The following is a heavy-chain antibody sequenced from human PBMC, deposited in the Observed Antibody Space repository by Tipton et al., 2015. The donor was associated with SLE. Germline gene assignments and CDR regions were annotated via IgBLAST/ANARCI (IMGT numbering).Heavy chain of an antibody. CDR2: IYSGGST. Sequence: SLRLSCAASGFTVSSNYMRWVRQAPGKGLEWVPVIYSGGSTYYADSVKGRFTISRHNSKNTLYLQMNSLRAEDTAVYYCAKERGDSYTPLDAFDIWGQGTMVTVSS. V-gene: IGHV3-53*01. D-gene: IGHD2-2*02. J-gene: IGHJ3*02. CDR1: GFTVSSNY. CDR3: AKERGDSYTPLDAFDI.